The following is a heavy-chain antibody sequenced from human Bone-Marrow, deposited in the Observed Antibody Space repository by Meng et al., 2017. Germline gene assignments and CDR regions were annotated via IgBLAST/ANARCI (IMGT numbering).Heavy chain of an antibody. CDR3: ARDNVLLWFGEVRREYYFDY. J-gene: IGHJ4*02. CDR1: GGSISSYY. D-gene: IGHD3-10*01. CDR2: IYYSGST. V-gene: IGHV4-59*01. Sequence: ESLKISCTVSGGSISSYYWSWIRQPPGKGLEWIGYIYYSGSTNYNPSLKSRVTISVDTSKNQFSLKLSSVTAADTAVYYCARDNVLLWFGEVRREYYFDYWGQGTLVTVSS.